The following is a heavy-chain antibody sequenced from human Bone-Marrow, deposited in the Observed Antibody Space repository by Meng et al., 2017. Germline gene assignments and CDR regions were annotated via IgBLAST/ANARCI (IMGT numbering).Heavy chain of an antibody. J-gene: IGHJ4*02. CDR1: GFTFSSYG. V-gene: IGHV3-20*04. D-gene: IGHD3-22*01. Sequence: GESLKISCAASGFTFSSYGMSWVRQAPGKGLEWVSGINWNGGSTGYADSVKGRFTISRDNAKNSLYLQMNSLRAEDTALYYCATTDYYDTSGYYPFDYWGQGTLVTVSS. CDR3: ATTDYYDTSGYYPFDY. CDR2: INWNGGST.